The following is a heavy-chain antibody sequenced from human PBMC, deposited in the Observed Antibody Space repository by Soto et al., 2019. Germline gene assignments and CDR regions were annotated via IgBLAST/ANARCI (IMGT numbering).Heavy chain of an antibody. J-gene: IGHJ5*02. Sequence: PGGSLRLSCTASGFTFGDYAMSWFRQAPGKGLEWVGFIRSKAYGGTTEYAASVKGRFTISRDDSKSIAYLQMNSLKTEDTAVYYCTRTSLRYFDWLTTWFDPWGQGTLVTVSS. CDR2: IRSKAYGGTT. V-gene: IGHV3-49*03. D-gene: IGHD3-9*01. CDR1: GFTFGDYA. CDR3: TRTSLRYFDWLTTWFDP.